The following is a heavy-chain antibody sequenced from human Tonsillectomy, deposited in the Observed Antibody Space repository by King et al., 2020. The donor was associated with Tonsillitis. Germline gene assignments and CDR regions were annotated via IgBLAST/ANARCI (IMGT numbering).Heavy chain of an antibody. D-gene: IGHD6-6*01. CDR3: ARDRQSVFDY. CDR2: IMSRSSYT. CDR1: GFTFSDYY. J-gene: IGHJ4*02. Sequence: VQLVESGGGLVKPGESLRLPCAALGFTFSDYYLSLIRQAPGKGLEGVSNIMSRSSYTNYADSVKGRFTISRDNAKNSLYLQKNSLRAEDTAVYYCARDRQSVFDYWGQGTLVTVSS. V-gene: IGHV3-11*05.